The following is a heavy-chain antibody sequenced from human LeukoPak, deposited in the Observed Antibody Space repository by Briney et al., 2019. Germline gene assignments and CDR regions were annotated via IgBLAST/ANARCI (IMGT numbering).Heavy chain of an antibody. CDR3: ARLRVGAYGPFDY. CDR2: IYYSGST. J-gene: IGHJ4*02. Sequence: PSETLSLTCAVYGGSFSGYYWSWIRQPPGKGLEWIGSIYYSGSTYYNPSLKSRVTISVDTSKNQFSLKLSSVTAADTAVYYCARLRVGAYGPFDYWGQGTLVTVSS. D-gene: IGHD1-26*01. V-gene: IGHV4-34*01. CDR1: GGSFSGYY.